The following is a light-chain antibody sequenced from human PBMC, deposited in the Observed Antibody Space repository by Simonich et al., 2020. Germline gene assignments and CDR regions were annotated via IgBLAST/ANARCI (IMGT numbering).Light chain of an antibody. CDR2: VVS. J-gene: IGKJ2*01. CDR3: MQSIQLPPRYT. Sequence: DIVMTQTPLSLSVTPGQPASISCKSSQNLLHSDGKTYLYWYLQKPGQSPQIRIYVVSHRFSGVPDRFSGSGSGTDFTLKISRVEAEDVGVYYCMQSIQLPPRYTFGQGTKLEIK. CDR1: QNLLHSDGKTY. V-gene: IGKV2D-29*02.